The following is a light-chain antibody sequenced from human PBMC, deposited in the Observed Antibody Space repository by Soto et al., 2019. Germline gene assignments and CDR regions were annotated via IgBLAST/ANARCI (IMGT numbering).Light chain of an antibody. Sequence: DIQMAQSPSSLSAAVGDRVTITCQASQSINSYLNWYQQEPGKAPKFLIYAASSLQSGVPSRFGGSGSGTDFPLTISSLQPEDFATYYCQQSYSTPITFGQGTRLEIK. CDR1: QSINSY. CDR2: AAS. V-gene: IGKV1-39*01. J-gene: IGKJ5*01. CDR3: QQSYSTPIT.